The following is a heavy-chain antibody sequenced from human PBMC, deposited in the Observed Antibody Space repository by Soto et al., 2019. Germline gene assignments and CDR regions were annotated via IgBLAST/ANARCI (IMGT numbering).Heavy chain of an antibody. Sequence: QEHLVESGGGVVQPGRSLRLSCAASGFTFSHYAMHWVRQAPGKGLEWVAVLSYDGSTKYYADSVKGRFTISRDNANNTLLLHMNSLRPEDADLVDCVRDAGYCGIPGGACFDTWGQGTLVTVSS. D-gene: IGHD2-8*02. CDR3: VRDAGYCGIPGGACFDT. V-gene: IGHV3-30-3*01. J-gene: IGHJ4*02. CDR1: GFTFSHYA. CDR2: LSYDGSTK.